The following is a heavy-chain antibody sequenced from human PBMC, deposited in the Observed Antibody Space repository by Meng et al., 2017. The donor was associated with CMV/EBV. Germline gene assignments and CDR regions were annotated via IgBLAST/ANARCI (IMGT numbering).Heavy chain of an antibody. D-gene: IGHD6-13*01. Sequence: SVKVSCKASGGTFSSYAISWVRQAPGQGLEWMGGIIPIFGTANYAQKFQGRVTITTDDSTSTAYMELSSLRSEDTAVYYCARDKSSAAGTGYYYYGMDVWGQGTTVTVSS. CDR3: ARDKSSAAGTGYYYYGMDV. V-gene: IGHV1-69*05. J-gene: IGHJ6*02. CDR1: GGTFSSYA. CDR2: IIPIFGTA.